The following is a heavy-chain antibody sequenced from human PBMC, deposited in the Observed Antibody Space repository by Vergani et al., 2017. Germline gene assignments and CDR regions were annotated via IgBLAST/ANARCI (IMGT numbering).Heavy chain of an antibody. Sequence: QVQLQESGPGLVKPSETLSLTCAVSGYSISSGYYWGWIRQPPGKGLEWIGSIYHSGSTYYNPSLKSRVTISVDTSKNQFSLKLSSVTAADTAVYYCARDRGGLGYFDYWGQGTLVTVSS. J-gene: IGHJ4*02. CDR2: IYHSGST. CDR3: ARDRGGLGYFDY. CDR1: GYSISSGYY. V-gene: IGHV4-38-2*02. D-gene: IGHD4-23*01.